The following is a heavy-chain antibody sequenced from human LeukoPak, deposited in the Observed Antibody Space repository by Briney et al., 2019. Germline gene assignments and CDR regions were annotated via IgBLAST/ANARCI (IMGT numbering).Heavy chain of an antibody. Sequence: GGSLRLSCAASGLTVTNAWMNWVRQAPGKGLEWVGRIASKTDGGTTDYAAPVKGRFTISRDDSKNTLFLQMNSLRAEDTAVYYCGKEEQRVITPGLDYWGQGTLVTVSS. CDR2: IASKTDGGTT. D-gene: IGHD4-23*01. CDR3: GKEEQRVITPGLDY. J-gene: IGHJ4*02. CDR1: GLTVTNAW. V-gene: IGHV3-15*04.